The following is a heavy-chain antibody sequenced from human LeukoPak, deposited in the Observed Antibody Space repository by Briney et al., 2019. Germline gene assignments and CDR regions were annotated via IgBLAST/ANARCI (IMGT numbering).Heavy chain of an antibody. J-gene: IGHJ6*02. D-gene: IGHD6-19*01. V-gene: IGHV3-49*04. CDR1: GFTFGDYA. Sequence: GGSLRLSCTASGFTFGDYAMSWVRQAPGKELEWVGFIRSKAYGGTTEYAASVKGRFTISRDDSKSIAYLQMNSLKTEDTAVYYCTRDSLAVAGTSYYYYGMDGGGQGTTVTVSS. CDR3: TRDSLAVAGTSYYYYGMDG. CDR2: IRSKAYGGTT.